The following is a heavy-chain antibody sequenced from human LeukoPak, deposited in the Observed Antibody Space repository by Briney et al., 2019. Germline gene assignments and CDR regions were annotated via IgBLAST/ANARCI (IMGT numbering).Heavy chain of an antibody. Sequence: GGSLRLSYAASGFTFSDYDMNWVRQPPGKGLEWVSYITSSSRTINYADSVKGRFTVSRDNAKNSLYLQMDSLRDEDTAVYYCARPTTVALDYWGQGTLVTVSS. CDR1: GFTFSDYD. CDR3: ARPTTVALDY. J-gene: IGHJ4*02. D-gene: IGHD4-23*01. V-gene: IGHV3-48*02. CDR2: ITSSSRTI.